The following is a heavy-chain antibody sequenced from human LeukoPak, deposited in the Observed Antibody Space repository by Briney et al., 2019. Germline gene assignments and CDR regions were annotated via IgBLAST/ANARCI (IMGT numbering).Heavy chain of an antibody. CDR2: INQDGSAK. J-gene: IGHJ4*02. V-gene: IGHV3-7*04. CDR1: GFTFSSYW. Sequence: GGSLRLSCAVSGFTFSSYWMHWVRQAPGKGLEWVSNINQDGSAKHYVDSVKGRFTISRDNAKNSLYLQMNSLRAEDTAVYHCARFGYNYAYDYWGQGTLVSVSS. D-gene: IGHD5-18*01. CDR3: ARFGYNYAYDY.